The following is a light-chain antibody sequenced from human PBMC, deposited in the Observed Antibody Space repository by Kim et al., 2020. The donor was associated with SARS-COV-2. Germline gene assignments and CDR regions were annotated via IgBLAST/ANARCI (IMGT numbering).Light chain of an antibody. CDR3: QHYGTSPFT. Sequence: SPGDRAALSCRTSQRINSDYECWDQQKHGQAARLVIYGASNRAAGIPASFSGRGSGTVFTIPSIRLEPEEFAVYYCQHYGTSPFTSGPGTKVDIK. V-gene: IGKV3-20*01. J-gene: IGKJ3*01. CDR1: QRINSDY. CDR2: GAS.